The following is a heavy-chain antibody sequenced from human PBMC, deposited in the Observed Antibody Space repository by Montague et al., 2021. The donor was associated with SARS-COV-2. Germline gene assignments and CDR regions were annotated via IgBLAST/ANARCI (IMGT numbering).Heavy chain of an antibody. V-gene: IGHV4-34*01. J-gene: IGHJ6*03. CDR1: GGSFSGYY. CDR3: ARVRSSRTHYYYMDV. Sequence: SETLSLTCAVYGGSFSGYYWSWIRQPPGKGLEWIGEINHSGSTNXNPSLKSRVTISVDTSKDQFSLKLSSVTAADTAVYYCARVRSSRTHYYYMDVCGKGTTVTVSS. CDR2: INHSGST. D-gene: IGHD6-6*01.